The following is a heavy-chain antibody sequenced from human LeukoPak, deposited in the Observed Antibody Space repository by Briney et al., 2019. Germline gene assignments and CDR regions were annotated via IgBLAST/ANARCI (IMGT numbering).Heavy chain of an antibody. Sequence: GASVNVSCKASGYTFTSYAMHWVRQAPGQRLEWMGWINAGNGNTKYSQKFQGRVTITRDTSASTAYMELSSLRSEDTAVYYCAREGGRWLRNPPVGYWGQGTLVTVSS. J-gene: IGHJ4*02. CDR3: AREGGRWLRNPPVGY. D-gene: IGHD5-24*01. CDR1: GYTFTSYA. CDR2: INAGNGNT. V-gene: IGHV1-3*01.